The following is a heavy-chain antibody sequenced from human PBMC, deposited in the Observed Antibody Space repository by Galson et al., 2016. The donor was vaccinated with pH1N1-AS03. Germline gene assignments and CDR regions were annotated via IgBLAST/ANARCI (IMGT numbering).Heavy chain of an antibody. CDR2: IYPGDSDA. CDR3: ARWGDFGGYLQAGDF. V-gene: IGHV5-51*01. Sequence: QSGAEVKKPGESLKISCQASGYKFSTYWIGWVRQMPGEGLEWMALIYPGDSDARYSPSFRGQIIISADGSTSSAYLQWISLKASDTAMYYCARWGDFGGYLQAGDFWGQGTLVTVSS. CDR1: GYKFSTYW. J-gene: IGHJ4*02. D-gene: IGHD3-3*01.